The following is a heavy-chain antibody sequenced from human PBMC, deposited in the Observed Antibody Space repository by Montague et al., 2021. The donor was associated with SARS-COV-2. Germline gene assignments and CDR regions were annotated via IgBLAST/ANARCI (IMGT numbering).Heavy chain of an antibody. D-gene: IGHD3-22*01. CDR1: GGSINDHY. V-gene: IGHV4-4*09. CDR2: ISSNGKT. Sequence: SETLSLTCTVSGGSINDHYRSWIRQSPGEGLEWIGYISSNGKTNXNPSLKSRVTLSADASRNEFSLKLDSVTAADTAVYFCARRGYYDSAGYHWHLDLWGRGMLVTVSS. J-gene: IGHJ2*01. CDR3: ARRGYYDSAGYHWHLDL.